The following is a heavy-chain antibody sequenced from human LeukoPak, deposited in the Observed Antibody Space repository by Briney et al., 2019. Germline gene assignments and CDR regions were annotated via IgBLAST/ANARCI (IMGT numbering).Heavy chain of an antibody. J-gene: IGHJ4*02. D-gene: IGHD3-3*01. CDR1: GGSISSYY. Sequence: PSETLSLTCTVSGGSISSYYWSWIRQPAGKGLEWIGRIYTSGSTNYNPSLKSRVTISVDTSKNQFSLKLSSVTAADTAVYYCARGGYDFWSGYPDYWGQGTLVTVSS. V-gene: IGHV4-4*07. CDR3: ARGGYDFWSGYPDY. CDR2: IYTSGST.